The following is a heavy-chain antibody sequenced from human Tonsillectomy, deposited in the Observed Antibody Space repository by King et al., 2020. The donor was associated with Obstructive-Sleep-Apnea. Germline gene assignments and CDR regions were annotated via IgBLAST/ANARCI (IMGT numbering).Heavy chain of an antibody. D-gene: IGHD2-2*01. J-gene: IGHJ4*02. CDR2: IRYDGSNK. V-gene: IGHV3-30*02. CDR3: AKDLVVPETVEQFVEGIDY. Sequence: VQLVESGGGVVQPGTSLRLSCVASGFTFSRNAMHWVRQAPGKGLEWVAFIRYDGSNKYYEDSVKGRFTISRDNSKNTLYLQMNSLRAEDTAVYYCAKDLVVPETVEQFVEGIDYWGQGTQVTVSS. CDR1: GFTFSRNA.